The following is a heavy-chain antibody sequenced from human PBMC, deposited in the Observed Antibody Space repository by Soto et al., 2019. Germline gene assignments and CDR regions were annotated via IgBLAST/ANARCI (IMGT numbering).Heavy chain of an antibody. D-gene: IGHD2-21*01. CDR1: GGTFSSYT. CDR2: IIPTLGIA. V-gene: IGHV1-69*04. Sequence: GASVKVSCKASGGTFSSYTISWVRQAPGQGLEWMGRIIPTLGIANYAQKFQGRVTITADKSTSTAYMELSSLRSEDTAVFYWARDSGAAATRGDCSWGKGPLVTSPQ. CDR3: ARDSGAAATRGDCS. J-gene: IGHJ5*02.